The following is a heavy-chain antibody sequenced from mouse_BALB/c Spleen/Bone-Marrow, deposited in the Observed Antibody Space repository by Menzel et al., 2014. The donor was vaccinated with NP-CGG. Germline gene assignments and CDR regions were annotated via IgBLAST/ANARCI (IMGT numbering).Heavy chain of an antibody. CDR3: ARGYGISVGFDY. D-gene: IGHD2-10*02. Sequence: QVQLQQSGADLVKPGASVKLSCKTSGYTFPNYWIHWIKQRPGQGLEWIGRINPGSGSTYYNEMFKGKATLTVDTSSSTAYMQLSSLSSEDSAVYFCARGYGISVGFDYWGQGTLVTVSA. V-gene: IGHV1S132*01. CDR2: INPGSGST. J-gene: IGHJ3*01. CDR1: GYTFPNYW.